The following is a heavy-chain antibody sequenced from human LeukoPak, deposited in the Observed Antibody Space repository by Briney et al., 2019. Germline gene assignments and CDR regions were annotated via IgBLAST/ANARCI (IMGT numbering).Heavy chain of an antibody. V-gene: IGHV3-23*05. D-gene: IGHD4-17*01. Sequence: AGGSLRLSCAASGFTFSNYAMTWVRQAPGKGLEWVSSLNPVYYADSVKGRFTISRDDSKNTLFLQMNSLRAEDTAIYYCASPLVTYGDYYYYGMDVWGQGTTVTVSS. CDR1: GFTFSNYA. CDR2: LNPV. J-gene: IGHJ6*02. CDR3: ASPLVTYGDYYYYGMDV.